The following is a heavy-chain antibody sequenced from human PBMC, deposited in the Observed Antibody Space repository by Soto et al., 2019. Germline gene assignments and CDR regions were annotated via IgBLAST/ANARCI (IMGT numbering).Heavy chain of an antibody. Sequence: QLQLQESGPGLVKPSETLSLTCTVSGGSISSSRYYWGWIRQPPGKGLEWIGSIYYSGSTYYNPSLKSRVTIAVDTSKNQFSLKLSSVTAADTAVYYCARVVPAATTQPIDYWGQGTLVTVSS. V-gene: IGHV4-39*01. CDR1: GGSISSSRYY. D-gene: IGHD2-2*01. J-gene: IGHJ4*02. CDR2: IYYSGST. CDR3: ARVVPAATTQPIDY.